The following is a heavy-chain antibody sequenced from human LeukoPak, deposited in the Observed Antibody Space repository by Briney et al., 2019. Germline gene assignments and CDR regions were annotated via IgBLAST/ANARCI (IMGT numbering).Heavy chain of an antibody. J-gene: IGHJ1*01. CDR2: IYYSVST. CDR3: ARLTIYCGGDCYLRSAEYFQH. D-gene: IGHD2-21*02. CDR1: GGSISSSSYY. Sequence: PSETLSLTCTVSGGSISSSSYYWGWIRQPPGKGLEWIGSIYYSVSTYYNPSLKSRVTISVDTSKNQFSLKLSSVTAADTAVYYCARLTIYCGGDCYLRSAEYFQHWGQGTLVTVSS. V-gene: IGHV4-39*01.